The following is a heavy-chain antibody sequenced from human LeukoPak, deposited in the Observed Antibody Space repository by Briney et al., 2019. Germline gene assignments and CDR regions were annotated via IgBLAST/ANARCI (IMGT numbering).Heavy chain of an antibody. V-gene: IGHV3-23*01. CDR3: AKAHSGSYWSPEY. J-gene: IGHJ4*02. CDR2: ISGTGGST. D-gene: IGHD1-26*01. CDR1: GFTFSNYP. Sequence: GGSLRLSCAASGFTFSNYPMNWVRQSPERGLEWVSAISGTGGSTYYADSVKGRFTISRDNSKNTLYLQMNSLRAEDTAVYYCAKAHSGSYWSPEYWGQGTLVTVSS.